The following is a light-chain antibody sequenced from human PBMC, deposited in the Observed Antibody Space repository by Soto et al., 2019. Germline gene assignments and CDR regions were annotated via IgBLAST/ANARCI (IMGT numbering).Light chain of an antibody. V-gene: IGLV3-9*01. CDR1: NIGSKN. CDR2: RDT. J-gene: IGLJ2*01. Sequence: SYELTQPLSVSVALGQTARITCGGNNIGSKNVHWYQQKPGQAPVVVIYRDTNRPSGIPERFSGSSSGNTATLTLSRAQAGDEAYYYCQVWDSSLVVFGGGTKLTVL. CDR3: QVWDSSLVV.